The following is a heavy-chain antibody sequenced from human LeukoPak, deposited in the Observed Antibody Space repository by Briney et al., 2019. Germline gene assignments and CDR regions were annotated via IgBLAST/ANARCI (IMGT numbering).Heavy chain of an antibody. J-gene: IGHJ5*02. CDR2: ISGSGGTT. V-gene: IGHV3-23*01. CDR1: GFTFSSYA. CDR3: AKSPMVRGAPNWFDP. D-gene: IGHD3-10*01. Sequence: PGGSLRLSCAASGFTFSSYAMSWVRQAPGKGLEWVSGISGSGGTTYFADAVKGRFTISRDNSKKILYLQMNSLRAEDTAVYYCAKSPMVRGAPNWFDPWGQGTLVTVSS.